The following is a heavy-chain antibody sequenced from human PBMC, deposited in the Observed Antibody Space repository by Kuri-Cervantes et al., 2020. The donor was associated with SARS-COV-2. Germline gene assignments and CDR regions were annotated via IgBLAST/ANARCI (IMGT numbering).Heavy chain of an antibody. Sequence: GESLKISCAASGFTFRSYWMSWVRQAPGKGLEWVANIKPDGSEKNYVDSVKGRFTISRDNAKNSLYLQTNSLRVEDTAVHYCAKSGRQYDAWGQGTMVTVSS. CDR2: IKPDGSEK. CDR3: AKSGRQYDA. CDR1: GFTFRSYW. V-gene: IGHV3-7*01. J-gene: IGHJ3*01. D-gene: IGHD3-10*01.